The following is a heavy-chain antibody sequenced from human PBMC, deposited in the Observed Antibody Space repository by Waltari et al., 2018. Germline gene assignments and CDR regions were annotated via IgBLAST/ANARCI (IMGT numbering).Heavy chain of an antibody. J-gene: IGHJ4*02. CDR1: GFTFSSYA. V-gene: IGHV3-64*01. CDR2: ISSDGGST. Sequence: EVQLVESGGGLVQPGGSLRLSCAASGFTFSSYAMHWVRQAPGKGLEYVSAISSDGGSTYYANSVKGRFTISRDNSKNTLYLQMGSLRAEDMAVYYCARGGYYYDSSGYYPYWGQGTLVTVSS. D-gene: IGHD3-22*01. CDR3: ARGGYYYDSSGYYPY.